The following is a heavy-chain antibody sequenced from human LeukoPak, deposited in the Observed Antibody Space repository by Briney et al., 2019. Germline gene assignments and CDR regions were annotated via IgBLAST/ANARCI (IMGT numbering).Heavy chain of an antibody. Sequence: GASVKVSCKASGYTFTSYDINWVRQAPGQGREWMAWMNPHSGKTGYAQKFQGRVTMTRDTSTSTVYMELSSLRSEDTAVYYCARGLLWFGDYYYYYMDVWGKGTTVTVSS. CDR3: ARGLLWFGDYYYYYMDV. J-gene: IGHJ6*03. V-gene: IGHV1-8*01. D-gene: IGHD3-10*01. CDR1: GYTFTSYD. CDR2: MNPHSGKT.